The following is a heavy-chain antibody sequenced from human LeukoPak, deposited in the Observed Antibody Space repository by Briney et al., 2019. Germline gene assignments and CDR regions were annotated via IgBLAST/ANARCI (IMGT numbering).Heavy chain of an antibody. CDR2: IVGDGGGI. J-gene: IGHJ4*02. CDR1: GFTFSTYA. Sequence: GGSLRLSCAASGFTFSTYAMSWVRQAPGKGLEWVSVIVGDGGGIHYADSVSGRFTISRDNSRNTLYLQMNSLRVEDTAVYYCAKDRIPDGKYSIDFWGQGTLVTVSS. D-gene: IGHD5-24*01. CDR3: AKDRIPDGKYSIDF. V-gene: IGHV3-23*01.